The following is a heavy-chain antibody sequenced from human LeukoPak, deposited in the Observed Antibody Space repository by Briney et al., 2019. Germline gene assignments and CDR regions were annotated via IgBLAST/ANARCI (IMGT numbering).Heavy chain of an antibody. CDR3: ALWVDDILTGSPNVDY. J-gene: IGHJ4*02. D-gene: IGHD3-9*01. V-gene: IGHV1-18*01. CDR1: GYTFTSYG. CDR2: ISAYNGNT. Sequence: ASVKVSCKASGYTFTSYGISWVRQAPGQGLEWMGWISAYNGNTNYAQKLQGRVTMTTDTSTSTAYMELSSLRSEDTAVYYCALWVDDILTGSPNVDYWGQGTLVTVSS.